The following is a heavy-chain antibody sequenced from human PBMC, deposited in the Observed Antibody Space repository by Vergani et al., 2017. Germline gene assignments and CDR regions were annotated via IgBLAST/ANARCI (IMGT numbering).Heavy chain of an antibody. CDR2: IQFDGSNQ. CDR3: AKHFRGWGIDY. CDR1: GCTLSNYD. J-gene: IGHJ4*02. Sequence: QVQLVESGGGVVQRWGSLRLSCATSGCTLSNYDMQWIRQGPGKGLEFVAFIQFDGSNQYYADSVKGRFTLSRDFSKSTLYLQMNSLRTDDTATYYCAKHFRGWGIDYWGQGTQVIVSS. V-gene: IGHV3-30*02. D-gene: IGHD3-16*01.